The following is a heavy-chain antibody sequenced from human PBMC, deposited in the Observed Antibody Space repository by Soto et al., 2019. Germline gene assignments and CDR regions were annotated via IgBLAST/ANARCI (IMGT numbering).Heavy chain of an antibody. CDR2: ISGSGGST. D-gene: IGHD4-17*01. CDR1: GFTFSSYA. J-gene: IGHJ4*02. CDR3: ATLKPPRGVTTYFDY. Sequence: GGSLRLSCAASGFTFSSYAMSWVRQAPGKGLEWVSAISGSGGSTYYADSVKGRFTISRDNSKNTLYLQMNSLRAEDTAVYYCATLKPPRGVTTYFDYWGQGTLVTVSS. V-gene: IGHV3-23*01.